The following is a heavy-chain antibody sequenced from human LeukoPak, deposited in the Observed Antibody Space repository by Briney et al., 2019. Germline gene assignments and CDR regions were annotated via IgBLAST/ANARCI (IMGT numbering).Heavy chain of an antibody. D-gene: IGHD5-18*01. CDR1: GYSFTSYW. CDR3: ATGPDTANLLYYFDY. J-gene: IGHJ4*02. CDR2: IDPSDSYT. V-gene: IGHV5-10-1*01. Sequence: GESLKISCKGSGYSFTSYWISWVRQMPGKGLEWMGRIDPSDSYTNYSPSSQGHVTISADKSINTAYLQWSSLKASDTAMYYCATGPDTANLLYYFDYWGQGTLVTVSS.